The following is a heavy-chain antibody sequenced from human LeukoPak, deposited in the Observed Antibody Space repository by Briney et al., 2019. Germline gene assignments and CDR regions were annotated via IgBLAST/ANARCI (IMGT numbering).Heavy chain of an antibody. V-gene: IGHV3-33*01. J-gene: IGHJ5*01. CDR3: ARDGLGIDS. CDR2: IWYDGSDK. CDR1: GFTFSSYG. Sequence: GGSLRLSCAASGFTFSSYGMHWVRQAPGKGLEWVAIIWYDGSDKYYADSVKGRFTISRDNSKNTLYLQMDSLRAEDTAVYFCARDGLGIDSWGQGTLVTVSS. D-gene: IGHD3/OR15-3a*01.